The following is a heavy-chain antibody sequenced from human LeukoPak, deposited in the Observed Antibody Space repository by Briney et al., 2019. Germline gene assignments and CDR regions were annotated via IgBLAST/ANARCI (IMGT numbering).Heavy chain of an antibody. CDR2: MNPNSGNT. Sequence: ASVKVSCKASGYTFTSYDINWVRQATGQGLEWMGWMNPNSGNTGYAQKFQGRVTMTRNTSISTAYMELSSLRSEDTAVYYCARWGPYSSSWYQWDYYYYMDAWGKGTTVTVSS. D-gene: IGHD6-13*01. CDR3: ARWGPYSSSWYQWDYYYYMDA. V-gene: IGHV1-8*01. J-gene: IGHJ6*03. CDR1: GYTFTSYD.